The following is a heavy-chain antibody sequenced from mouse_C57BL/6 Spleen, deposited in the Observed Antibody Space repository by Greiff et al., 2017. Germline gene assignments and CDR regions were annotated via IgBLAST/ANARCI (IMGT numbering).Heavy chain of an antibody. V-gene: IGHV5-16*01. CDR1: GFTFSDYY. CDR3: AKEGNYYGSSDWYFDV. CDR2: INYDGSST. J-gene: IGHJ1*03. D-gene: IGHD1-1*01. Sequence: EVKLVESEGGLVQPGSSMKLSCTASGFTFSDYYMAWVRQVPEKGLEWVANINYDGSSTYYLDSLKSRFIISRDNAKNILYLQMSSLKYEDTATYYCAKEGNYYGSSDWYFDVWGTGTTVTVSS.